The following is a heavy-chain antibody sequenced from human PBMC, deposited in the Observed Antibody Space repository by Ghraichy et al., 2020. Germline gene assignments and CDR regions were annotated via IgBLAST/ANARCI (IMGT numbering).Heavy chain of an antibody. CDR1: GFTFSTSS. J-gene: IGHJ4*02. CDR3: ATAIAAGGEVY. V-gene: IGHV3-48*02. Sequence: GGSLRLSCVASGFTFSTSSMNWVRQAPGKGLEWVSYISITSTTIHYADSVKGRFTISRDNAKNSLFLQIDSLRDEDTAVYYCATAIAAGGEVYWGRGTLVTVSS. CDR2: ISITSTTI. D-gene: IGHD6-13*01.